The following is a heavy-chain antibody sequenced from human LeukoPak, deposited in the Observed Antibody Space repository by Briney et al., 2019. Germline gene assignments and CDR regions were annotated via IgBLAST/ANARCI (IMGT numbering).Heavy chain of an antibody. CDR3: ARAGSSWYEDDAFDI. CDR1: GFTFSSYA. Sequence: GGSLRLSCAASGFTFSSYAMSWVRQAPGKGLEWVSAISGSGGSTYYADSVKGRFTISRDNSKNSLYLQMNSLRAEDTAVYCCARAGSSWYEDDAFDIWGQGTMVTVST. V-gene: IGHV3-23*01. CDR2: ISGSGGST. D-gene: IGHD6-13*01. J-gene: IGHJ3*02.